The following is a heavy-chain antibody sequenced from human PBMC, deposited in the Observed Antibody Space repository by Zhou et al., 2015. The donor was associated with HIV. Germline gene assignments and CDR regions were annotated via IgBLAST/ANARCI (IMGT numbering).Heavy chain of an antibody. J-gene: IGHJ4*02. CDR1: GFTFSSYG. D-gene: IGHD1-7*01. Sequence: QVQLVESGGGLVQPGRSLRLSCAASGFTFSSYGMHWVRQAPGKGLEWVAVISYDGSNKYYADSVKGRFTISRDNSKNTLYLQMNSLRAEDTAVYYCAKTRHITGTTWPFDYWGQGTLVTVSS. V-gene: IGHV3-30*18. CDR3: AKTRHITGTTWPFDY. CDR2: ISYDGSNK.